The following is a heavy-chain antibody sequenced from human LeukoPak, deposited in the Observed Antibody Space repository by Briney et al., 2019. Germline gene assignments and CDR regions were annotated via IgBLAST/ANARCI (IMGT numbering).Heavy chain of an antibody. V-gene: IGHV3-30-3*01. CDR1: GFTFSSYA. CDR3: ARATSYSTVTTYFDY. Sequence: AGGSLRLSCAASGFTFSSYAMHWVRQAPGKGLEWVAVISYDGSNKYYADSVKGRFTISRDNSKNTLYLQMNSLRAEDTAVYYCARATSYSTVTTYFDYWGQGTLVTVSS. J-gene: IGHJ4*02. CDR2: ISYDGSNK. D-gene: IGHD4-4*01.